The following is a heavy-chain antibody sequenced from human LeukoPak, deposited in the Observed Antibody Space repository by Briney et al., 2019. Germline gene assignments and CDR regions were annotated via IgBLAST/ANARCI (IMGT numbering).Heavy chain of an antibody. V-gene: IGHV1-3*01. CDR2: INAGNGNT. J-gene: IGHJ4*02. Sequence: ASVTVSCKASGYTFTSYAMHWVRQALGQRLEWMGWINAGNGNTKYSQKFQGRVTITRDTSASTAYMELSSLRSEDTAVYYCARDFCSSTSCYYFDYWGQGTLVTVSS. D-gene: IGHD2-2*01. CDR3: ARDFCSSTSCYYFDY. CDR1: GYTFTSYA.